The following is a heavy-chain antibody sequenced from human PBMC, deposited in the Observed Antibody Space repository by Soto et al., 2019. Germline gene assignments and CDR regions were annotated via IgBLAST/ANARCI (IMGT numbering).Heavy chain of an antibody. J-gene: IGHJ4*02. CDR1: GYTFTSYD. CDR2: MNPFSGNA. CDR3: TRGQGNH. V-gene: IGHV1-8*01. Sequence: QVQLVQSGAEVKKPGASVRVSCKASGYTFTSYDISWGRQATGQGLERMGWMNPFSGNAVYTQKFQDRVTMTRDTSINTAYMEMSGLRSEDTAVYYCTRGQGNHWGQGSLVTVSS.